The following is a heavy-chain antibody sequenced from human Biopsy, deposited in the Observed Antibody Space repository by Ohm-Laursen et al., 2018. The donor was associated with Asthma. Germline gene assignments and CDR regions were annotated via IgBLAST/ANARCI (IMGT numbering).Heavy chain of an antibody. CDR3: ARDYYDFWNRSVYTYFGMDV. CDR1: GYSISNGGYY. Sequence: SDTLSLTWSVSGYSISNGGYYWTRVRQRPGKGLEWIGNIYHRGNTKYNPSLKSRLSFSVDTSKNQFSLKLSSVTAADTAIYFCARDYYDFWNRSVYTYFGMDVWGRGTTVVVSS. V-gene: IGHV4-31*02. J-gene: IGHJ6*02. D-gene: IGHD3-3*01. CDR2: IYHRGNT.